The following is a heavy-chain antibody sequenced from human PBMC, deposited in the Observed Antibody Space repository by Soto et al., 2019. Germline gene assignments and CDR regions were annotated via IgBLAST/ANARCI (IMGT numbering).Heavy chain of an antibody. Sequence: ASVKVSCKASGYTFTGYYVHWVRQAPGQGLEWMGWINPNSGGTNYAQKFQGRVTMTRDTSISTAYMELSRLRSDDTAVYYCARERISDYYDSSGYYHLVYYYGMDVWGQGTTVTVSS. CDR1: GYTFTGYY. V-gene: IGHV1-2*02. D-gene: IGHD3-22*01. J-gene: IGHJ6*02. CDR3: ARERISDYYDSSGYYHLVYYYGMDV. CDR2: INPNSGGT.